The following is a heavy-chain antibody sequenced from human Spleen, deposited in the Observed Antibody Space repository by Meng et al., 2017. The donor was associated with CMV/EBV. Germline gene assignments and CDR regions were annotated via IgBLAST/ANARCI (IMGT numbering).Heavy chain of an antibody. CDR1: GGSISSSSYY. D-gene: IGHD6-6*01. CDR3: ARVVRPGIAARPGAFDI. Sequence: GSLRLSCTVSGGSISSSSYYWGWIRQPPGKGLEWIGSIYYSGSTYYNPSLKSRVTISVDTSKNQFSLKLSSVTAADTAVYYCARVVRPGIAARPGAFDIWGQGTMVTVSS. CDR2: IYYSGST. J-gene: IGHJ3*02. V-gene: IGHV4-39*07.